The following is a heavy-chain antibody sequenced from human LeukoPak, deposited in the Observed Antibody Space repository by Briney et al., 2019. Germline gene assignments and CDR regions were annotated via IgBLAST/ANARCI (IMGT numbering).Heavy chain of an antibody. J-gene: IGHJ4*02. CDR2: VKGGGRTT. CDR1: GLTFSDFW. D-gene: IGHD5-18*01. V-gene: IGHV3-74*01. Sequence: GGSLRLSCAASGLTFSDFWMHWVRQPPGKGLVWVALVKGGGRTTIYADSVKGRFTISRDNAKSTLYLQMNSLRADDSGVYYCATGHSYGYDYWGQGVLVTVSS. CDR3: ATGHSYGYDY.